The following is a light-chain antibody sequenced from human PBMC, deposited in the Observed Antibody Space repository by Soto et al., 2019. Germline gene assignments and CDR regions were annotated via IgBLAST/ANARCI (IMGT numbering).Light chain of an antibody. V-gene: IGKV1-5*01. CDR3: QHYNSYSEA. CDR2: DAS. J-gene: IGKJ1*01. CDR1: QSISSW. Sequence: DIQMTQSPSTLSASVGDRVTITCRASQSISSWLAWYQQKPGKAPKLLIYDASSLESGVPSRFSGSGSGTEFTITISSLQPDDFETYYCQHYNSYSEAFGQGTKVDIK.